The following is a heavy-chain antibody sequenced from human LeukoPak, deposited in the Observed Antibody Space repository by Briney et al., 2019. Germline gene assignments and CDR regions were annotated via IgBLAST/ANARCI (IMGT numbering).Heavy chain of an antibody. V-gene: IGHV3-23*03. D-gene: IGHD4-23*01. Sequence: PGGSLSLSCAASGFTFSSYAMSWVRQAPGKGLEWVSVIYSGGSTYYADSVKGRFTISRDNSKNTLYLQMNSLRAEDTAVYYCANGGTLGNSMDVWGQGTTVTVSS. CDR3: ANGGTLGNSMDV. CDR2: IYSGGST. CDR1: GFTFSSYA. J-gene: IGHJ6*02.